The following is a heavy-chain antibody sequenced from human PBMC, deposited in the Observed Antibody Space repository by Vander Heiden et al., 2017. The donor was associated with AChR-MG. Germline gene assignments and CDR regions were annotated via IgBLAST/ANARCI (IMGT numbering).Heavy chain of an antibody. J-gene: IGHJ3*02. V-gene: IGHV3-23*01. D-gene: IGHD4-17*01. CDR2: ISGSGGST. CDR3: AGGGDYDGRVLFYDAFDI. Sequence: EVQLLESGGGLVQPGGSLRPPCAAPGFTFSRLAMSWVRQGPGKGLEWIAAISGSGGSTYYAGSVKGRCTISRDNSKNTLYRQMNSLRAEDTAVYYCAGGGDYDGRVLFYDAFDIWGQGTMVTVSS. CDR1: GFTFSRLA.